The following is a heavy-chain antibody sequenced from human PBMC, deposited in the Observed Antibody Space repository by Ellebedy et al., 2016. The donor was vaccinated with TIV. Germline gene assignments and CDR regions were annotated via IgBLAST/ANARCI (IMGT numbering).Heavy chain of an antibody. V-gene: IGHV3-33*01. CDR1: GFTFSSYG. J-gene: IGHJ3*02. D-gene: IGHD3-16*01. CDR2: IWYDGSNK. Sequence: GGSLRLXXAASGFTFSSYGMHWVRQAPGKGLEWVAVIWYDGSNKYYADSVKGRFTISRDNSKNTLYLQMNSLRAEDTAVYYCARSGSMEYVRGTQNAFDIWGQGTMVTVSS. CDR3: ARSGSMEYVRGTQNAFDI.